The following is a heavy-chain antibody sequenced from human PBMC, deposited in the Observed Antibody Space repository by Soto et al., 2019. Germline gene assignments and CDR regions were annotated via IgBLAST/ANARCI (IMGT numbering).Heavy chain of an antibody. Sequence: ASVKVSCKASGYTFTGYYMHWVRQAPGQGLEWMGWINPNSGGTNYAQKFQGWVTMTRDTSISTAYMELSRLRSDDTAVYYCARGDYYGSGSYYGGGGNYYYGMDVWGQGTTVTVSS. CDR3: ARGDYYGSGSYYGGGGNYYYGMDV. CDR2: INPNSGGT. V-gene: IGHV1-2*04. CDR1: GYTFTGYY. J-gene: IGHJ6*02. D-gene: IGHD3-10*01.